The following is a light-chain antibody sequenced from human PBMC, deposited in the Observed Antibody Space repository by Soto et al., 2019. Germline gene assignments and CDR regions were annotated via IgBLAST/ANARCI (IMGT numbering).Light chain of an antibody. CDR3: QQSYSTPLT. Sequence: DIHITQSTSSLSASVGDRFTITFLASQIISSYLNWYQQKPGKAPKLLIYAASSLQSGVPSRFSGSGSGTDFTLTISSLQPEDFATYYCQQSYSTPLTFGGRTKVDIK. V-gene: IGKV1-39*01. CDR1: QIISSY. J-gene: IGKJ4*01. CDR2: AAS.